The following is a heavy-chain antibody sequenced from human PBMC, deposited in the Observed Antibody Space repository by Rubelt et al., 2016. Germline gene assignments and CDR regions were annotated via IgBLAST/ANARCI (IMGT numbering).Heavy chain of an antibody. V-gene: IGHV3-23*01. CDR3: AKEPDFWSAQNWFDP. CDR2: ISGSGAST. CDR1: GFTFTTHG. Sequence: GSGGGLVQPGGSLRLSCAASGFTFTTHGMSWVRQAPGKGLEWVSTISGSGASTYYTDSVKGRFTISRDNSKNTLYLQMNSLGAEDTAVYFCAKEPDFWSAQNWFDPWGQGTLVTVSS. J-gene: IGHJ5*02. D-gene: IGHD3-3*01.